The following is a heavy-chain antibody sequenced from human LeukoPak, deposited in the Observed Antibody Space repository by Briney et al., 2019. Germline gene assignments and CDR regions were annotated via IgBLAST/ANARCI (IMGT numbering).Heavy chain of an antibody. CDR3: ARHPLFFCSSTSCYTYYFDY. V-gene: IGHV4-39*01. D-gene: IGHD2-2*02. CDR2: IYYSGST. Sequence: SETLSLTRTVSGGSISSSSYYWGWIRQPPGKGLEWIGSIYYSGSTYYNPSLKSRVTISVDTSKNQFSLKLSSVTAAGTAVYYCARHPLFFCSSTSCYTYYFDYWGQGTLVTVSS. CDR1: GGSISSSSYY. J-gene: IGHJ4*02.